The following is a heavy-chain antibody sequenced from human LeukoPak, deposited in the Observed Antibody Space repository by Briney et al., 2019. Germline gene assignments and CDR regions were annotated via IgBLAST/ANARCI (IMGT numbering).Heavy chain of an antibody. V-gene: IGHV3-21*04. Sequence: GGSLRLSCAASGFTFSSYSMNWVRQAPGKGLEWVSSISSSSSYIYYADSVKGRFTISRDNAKNSLYLQMNSLRAEDTAVYYCAKVSRYYSGSGSYYYYYYMDVWGKGTTVTVSS. CDR3: AKVSRYYSGSGSYYYYYYMDV. CDR1: GFTFSSYS. D-gene: IGHD3-10*01. J-gene: IGHJ6*03. CDR2: ISSSSSYI.